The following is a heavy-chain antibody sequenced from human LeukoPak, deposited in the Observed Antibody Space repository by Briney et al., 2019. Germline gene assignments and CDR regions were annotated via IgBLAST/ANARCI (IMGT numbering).Heavy chain of an antibody. V-gene: IGHV4-59*12. Sequence: SETLSLTCTVSGGSISSYYWSWIRQPPGKGLEWIGYIYYSGSTNYNPSLKSRVTISVDTSKNQFSLKLSSVTAADTAVYYCARDGYSIRAFDIWGQGTMVTVSS. CDR3: ARDGYSIRAFDI. CDR2: IYYSGST. J-gene: IGHJ3*02. D-gene: IGHD5-24*01. CDR1: GGSISSYY.